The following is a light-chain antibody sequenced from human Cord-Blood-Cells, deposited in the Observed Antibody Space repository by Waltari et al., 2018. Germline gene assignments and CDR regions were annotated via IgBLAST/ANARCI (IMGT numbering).Light chain of an antibody. CDR2: DVS. CDR1: SSDVGGYNY. V-gene: IGLV2-11*01. Sequence: QSALTQPRSVSGSPGQSVTISCTGTSSDVGGYNYVSWYQQHPGKAPNLMLYDVSKRPSGVPDRFSGSKAGNTASPTISGLQAEDEADYYCCSYAGSYTWVFGGGTKLTVL. J-gene: IGLJ3*02. CDR3: CSYAGSYTWV.